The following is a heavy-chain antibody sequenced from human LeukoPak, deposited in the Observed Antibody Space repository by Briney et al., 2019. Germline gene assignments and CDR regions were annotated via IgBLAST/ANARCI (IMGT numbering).Heavy chain of an antibody. CDR1: GCSISSFY. D-gene: IGHD3-22*01. J-gene: IGHJ3*02. Sequence: SETLSLTCTVSGCSISSFYWSWVRQPPGKGLEWIGYIYNSGSANYNPSLKSRVTISVDTSKNQFSLELTSVTVADTAVCYCARSNYYYSSGYFSYAFDIWGQGTMVTVSS. CDR2: IYNSGSA. CDR3: ARSNYYYSSGYFSYAFDI. V-gene: IGHV4-59*08.